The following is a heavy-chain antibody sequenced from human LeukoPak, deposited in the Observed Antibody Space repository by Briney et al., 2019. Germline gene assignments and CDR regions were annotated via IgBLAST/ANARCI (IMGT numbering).Heavy chain of an antibody. CDR3: ARESIAVAAPFDY. J-gene: IGHJ4*02. Sequence: PSETLSLTCTVSGGSVSSGSYYWSWIRQPPGNGLEWIGYIYYSGSTHYNPSLKSRVTISVDTSKNRSSLKLSSVTAADTAVYYCARESIAVAAPFDYWGQGTLVTVSS. CDR1: GGSVSSGSYY. V-gene: IGHV4-61*01. CDR2: IYYSGST. D-gene: IGHD6-19*01.